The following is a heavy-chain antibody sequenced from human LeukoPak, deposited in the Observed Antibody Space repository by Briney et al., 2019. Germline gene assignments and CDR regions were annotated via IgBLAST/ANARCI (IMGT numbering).Heavy chain of an antibody. Sequence: PSETLSLTCTVSRGSISSSSYFWGWIRQPPGKGLEWIGTINYSRSPYYNPSLRSRVTISLDTSKNQFSLKLSSVTAADTAMYYCAREKIGTGTILGKDYYYMDVWGKGTTVTVSS. CDR1: RGSISSSSYF. J-gene: IGHJ6*03. CDR2: INYSRSP. V-gene: IGHV4-39*07. CDR3: AREKIGTGTILGKDYYYMDV. D-gene: IGHD1-1*01.